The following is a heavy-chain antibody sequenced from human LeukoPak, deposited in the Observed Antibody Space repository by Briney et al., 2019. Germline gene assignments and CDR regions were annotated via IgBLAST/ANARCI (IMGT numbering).Heavy chain of an antibody. CDR1: GFRFSSYA. Sequence: GGSLSVSCAASGFRFSSYAMSWVRQAPGKGLEWVSVISGSGGNTYYADSVKGRFTISRDNSKNTLSLQLDSLRAEDTALYYCAKSDCGTIGCKLLNYWGQGTLVTVSS. D-gene: IGHD2-21*01. CDR2: ISGSGGNT. V-gene: IGHV3-23*01. CDR3: AKSDCGTIGCKLLNY. J-gene: IGHJ4*02.